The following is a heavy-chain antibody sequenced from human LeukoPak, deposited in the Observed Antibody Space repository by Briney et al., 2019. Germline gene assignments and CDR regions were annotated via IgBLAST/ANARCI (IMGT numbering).Heavy chain of an antibody. CDR3: ARSDHGPEY. V-gene: IGHV3-7*01. J-gene: IGHJ4*02. CDR1: GFTFSSRW. Sequence: GGSLRLSCSASGFTFSSRWMNWVRQAPGRGLGWVAIINIDGSEKHYVDSVKGRFTISRDNAKNSLYLQMNSLRAEDTAVYYCARSDHGPEYWGQGTLVTVSS. D-gene: IGHD1-14*01. CDR2: INIDGSEK.